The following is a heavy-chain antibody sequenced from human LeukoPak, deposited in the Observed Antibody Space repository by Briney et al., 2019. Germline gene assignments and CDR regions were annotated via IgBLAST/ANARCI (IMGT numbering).Heavy chain of an antibody. CDR1: GGSISTYS. D-gene: IGHD6-19*01. V-gene: IGHV4-4*07. Sequence: SETLSLTCTVSGGSISTYSWTWVRQSPGKGLEWIGSVVTTTTNYSSALRSRVAISVDTSKNQFSLRLESVTTADTAVYYCARDTTVASGMQFWGQGALVTVSS. CDR3: ARDTTVASGMQF. CDR2: VVTTTT. J-gene: IGHJ4*02.